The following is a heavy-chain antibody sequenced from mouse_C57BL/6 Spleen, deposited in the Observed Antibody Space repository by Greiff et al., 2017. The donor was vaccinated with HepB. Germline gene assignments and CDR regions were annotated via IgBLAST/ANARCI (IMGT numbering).Heavy chain of an antibody. V-gene: IGHV1-75*01. J-gene: IGHJ2*01. CDR1: GYTFTDYY. D-gene: IGHD2-4*01. CDR2: IFPGSGST. CDR3: ARGYEYDGD. Sequence: QVQLQQSGPELVKPGASVKISCKASGYTFTDYYINWVKQRPGQGLEWIGWIFPGSGSTYYNEKFKGKATLTVDNSCSTAYMLLSSLTSEDSAVYFCARGYEYDGDWGQGTTLTVSS.